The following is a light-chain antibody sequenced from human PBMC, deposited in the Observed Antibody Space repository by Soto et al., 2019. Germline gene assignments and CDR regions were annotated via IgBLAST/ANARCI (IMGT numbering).Light chain of an antibody. CDR2: DAS. CDR3: QQYNSYWYT. Sequence: DIQMTQSPSTLSASVGDRVTITCRASQSISSWLAWYQQKPGKAPKLLIYDASSLESGVPSRFSGSGSGTEFTLNISSLQPDDFATYYCQQYNSYWYTFGQGTKLEIK. CDR1: QSISSW. V-gene: IGKV1-5*01. J-gene: IGKJ2*01.